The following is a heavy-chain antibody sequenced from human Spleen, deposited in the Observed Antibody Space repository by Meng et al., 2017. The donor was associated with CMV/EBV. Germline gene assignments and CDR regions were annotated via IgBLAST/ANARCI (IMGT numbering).Heavy chain of an antibody. V-gene: IGHV4-39*01. D-gene: IGHD1-26*01. J-gene: IGHJ4*02. CDR2: IYHSGSM. CDR1: GGSISSGNYY. CDR3: ARQRVGATSHFDY. Sequence: SETLSLTCTVSGGSISSGNYYWGWIRQPPGKGLEWIGSIYHSGSMSGNPSLKSRVTMSVDTSKNQFSLKLSSVTAADTAVYYCARQRVGATSHFDYWGQGTLVTVSS.